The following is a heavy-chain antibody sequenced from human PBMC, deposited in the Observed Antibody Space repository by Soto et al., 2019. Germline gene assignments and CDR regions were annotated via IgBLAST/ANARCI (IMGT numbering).Heavy chain of an antibody. CDR1: GFTFSSYA. CDR2: ISGSGGST. V-gene: IGHV3-23*01. Sequence: GGSLRLSCAASGFTFSSYAMSWVRQAPGKGLEWVSAISGSGGSTYYADSVKGRFTISRDNSKNTLYLQMNSLRAEDTAVYYCAKALLRYYSDHEYYFDYWGQGTLVTVSS. J-gene: IGHJ4*02. D-gene: IGHD1-1*01. CDR3: AKALLRYYSDHEYYFDY.